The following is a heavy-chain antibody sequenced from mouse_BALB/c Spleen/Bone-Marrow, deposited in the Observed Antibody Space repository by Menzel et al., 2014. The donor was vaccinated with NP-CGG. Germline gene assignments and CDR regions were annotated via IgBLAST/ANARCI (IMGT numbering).Heavy chain of an antibody. V-gene: IGHV14-3*02. CDR1: GFNIKDTY. CDR3: ARNYGYGKSFAY. D-gene: IGHD2-2*01. CDR2: IDPANGNT. J-gene: IGHJ3*01. Sequence: EVKLVESGAELVKPGASVKLSCTASGFNIKDTYMHWVKQRPEQGLEWIGRIDPANGNTKYDPRFQGKATITADTSSNTAYLQLSSLTSEDTDVYYCARNYGYGKSFAYWGQGTLVTVSA.